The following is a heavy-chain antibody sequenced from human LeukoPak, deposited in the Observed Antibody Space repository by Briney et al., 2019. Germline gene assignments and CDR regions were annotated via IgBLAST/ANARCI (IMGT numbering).Heavy chain of an antibody. CDR1: GFTFSSYA. Sequence: GGSLRLSCAASGFTFSSYAMHWVRQAPGKGLEWVSSISSSSSYIYYADSVKGRFTISRDNAKNSLYLQMNSLRAEDTAVYYCARDLYYYDSSGYHAYFDYWGQGTLVTVSS. CDR3: ARDLYYYDSSGYHAYFDY. J-gene: IGHJ4*02. V-gene: IGHV3-21*01. D-gene: IGHD3-22*01. CDR2: ISSSSSYI.